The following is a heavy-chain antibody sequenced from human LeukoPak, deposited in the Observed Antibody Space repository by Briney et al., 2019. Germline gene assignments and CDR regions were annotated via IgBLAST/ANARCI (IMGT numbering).Heavy chain of an antibody. CDR1: GGSFSGYY. CDR2: INHSGST. J-gene: IGHJ4*02. CDR3: GIGLGIDY. Sequence: PSETLSLTCAVYGGSFSGYYWSWIRQPPGKGLEWIGEINHSGSTNYNPSLKSRVTISVDTSKNQFSLKLSSVTAADTAVYYCGIGLGIDYWGQGTLVTVSS. V-gene: IGHV4-34*01. D-gene: IGHD3-16*01.